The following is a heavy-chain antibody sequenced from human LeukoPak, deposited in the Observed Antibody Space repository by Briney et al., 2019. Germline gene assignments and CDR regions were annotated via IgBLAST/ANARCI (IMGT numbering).Heavy chain of an antibody. D-gene: IGHD3-22*01. V-gene: IGHV1-18*01. Sequence: ASVKVSCKASGGTFTSYGISWVRQAPGQGLEWMGWISAYNGNTNYAQKLQGRVTMTTDTSTSTAYMELRSLRSDDTAVYYCARDRITMIVVVGDAFDIWGQGTMVTVSS. J-gene: IGHJ3*02. CDR3: ARDRITMIVVVGDAFDI. CDR2: ISAYNGNT. CDR1: GGTFTSYG.